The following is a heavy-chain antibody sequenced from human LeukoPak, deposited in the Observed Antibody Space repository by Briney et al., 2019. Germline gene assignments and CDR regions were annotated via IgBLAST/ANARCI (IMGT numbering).Heavy chain of an antibody. D-gene: IGHD6-13*01. Sequence: GASVKVSCKASGYSFTTYYMHWVRQAPGQGLEWMGWINPNSGGTNYAQKFQGRVTMTRDTSISTAYMELSRLRSDDTAVYYCAREGGGYSSSWYEGRHFDYWGQGTLVTVSS. J-gene: IGHJ4*02. CDR2: INPNSGGT. CDR3: AREGGGYSSSWYEGRHFDY. CDR1: GYSFTTYY. V-gene: IGHV1-2*02.